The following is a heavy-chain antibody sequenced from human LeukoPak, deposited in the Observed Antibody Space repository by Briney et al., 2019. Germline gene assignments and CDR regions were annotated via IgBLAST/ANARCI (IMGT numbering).Heavy chain of an antibody. CDR2: INSVNTT. J-gene: IGHJ5*02. D-gene: IGHD2-21*02. CDR3: ARDRDLGVTASS. Sequence: PGGSLRLSCAVSGFTVSNNYMTWVRQAPGKGLEWVSLINSVNTTYYIDSVKGRFSISRDNSKNTLYLQMNSLRAEDTAVYYCARDRDLGVTASSWGQGTLVTVSS. V-gene: IGHV3-53*01. CDR1: GFTVSNNY.